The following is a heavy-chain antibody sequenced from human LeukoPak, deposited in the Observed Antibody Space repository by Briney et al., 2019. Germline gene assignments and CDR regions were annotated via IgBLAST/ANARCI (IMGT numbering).Heavy chain of an antibody. CDR3: AKVQYYYDSSVDY. Sequence: PGGSLRLSCAASGFTFSSYGMHWVRQAPGKGLEWVAVTSYDGSNKYYADSVKGRFTISRDNSKNTLYLQMNSLRAEDTAVYYCAKVQYYYDSSVDYWGQGTLVTVSS. CDR1: GFTFSSYG. D-gene: IGHD3-22*01. CDR2: TSYDGSNK. J-gene: IGHJ4*02. V-gene: IGHV3-30*18.